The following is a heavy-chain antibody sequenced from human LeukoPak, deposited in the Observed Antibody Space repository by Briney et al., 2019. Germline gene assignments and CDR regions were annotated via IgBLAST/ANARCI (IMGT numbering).Heavy chain of an antibody. D-gene: IGHD4-17*01. CDR3: AKDPPQWDGDYVGDY. CDR1: GSTFTNYW. CDR2: IKQDRSEK. J-gene: IGHJ4*02. Sequence: PGGSLRLSCAASGSTFTNYWMSWVRQAPGKGLELVANIKQDRSEKYYVDSVKGRFTISRDNSKNTLYLQMNSLRAEDTAVYYCAKDPPQWDGDYVGDYWGQGTLVTVSS. V-gene: IGHV3-7*03.